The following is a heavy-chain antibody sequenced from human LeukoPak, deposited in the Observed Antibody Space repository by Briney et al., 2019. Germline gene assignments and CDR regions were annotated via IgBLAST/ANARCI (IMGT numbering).Heavy chain of an antibody. J-gene: IGHJ3*02. Sequence: GGSLRLSCAASGFTVSSNYMSWVRQAPGKGLEWVSFIRSKAYGGTTEYAASVKGRFTISRDDSKSIAYLQMNSLKTEDTAVYYCTRKLGGYSYGAAFDIWGQGTMVTVSS. CDR2: IRSKAYGGTT. V-gene: IGHV3-49*04. CDR1: GFTVSSNY. CDR3: TRKLGGYSYGAAFDI. D-gene: IGHD5-18*01.